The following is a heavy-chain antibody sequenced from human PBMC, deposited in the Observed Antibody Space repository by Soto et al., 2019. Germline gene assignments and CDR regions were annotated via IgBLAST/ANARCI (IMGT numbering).Heavy chain of an antibody. D-gene: IGHD3-22*01. CDR3: AKNLNYYDSSGYYYYFDY. V-gene: IGHV3-23*01. J-gene: IGHJ4*02. Sequence: GGSLRLSCAASGFTFSSYAMSWVRQAPGKGLEWVSAISGSGGSTYYADSVKGRFTISKDNSKNTLYLQMNSLRAEDTAVYYCAKNLNYYDSSGYYYYFDYWGQGTLVTVSS. CDR2: ISGSGGST. CDR1: GFTFSSYA.